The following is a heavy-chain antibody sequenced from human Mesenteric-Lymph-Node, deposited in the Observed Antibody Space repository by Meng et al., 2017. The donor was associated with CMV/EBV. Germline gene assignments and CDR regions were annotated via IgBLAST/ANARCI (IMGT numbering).Heavy chain of an antibody. D-gene: IGHD2-2*01. CDR2: IYYTVYT. Sequence: SETLSLTCIVSGASIRTYYWTWIRQPPGKGLEWIGYIYYTVYTNYNPSLESRVTISVDTSKNQFPLKLSSVTAADTAVYYCASGTYYCSSTSCYPDVWGQGTTVTVSS. J-gene: IGHJ6*02. CDR1: GASIRTYY. V-gene: IGHV4-59*01. CDR3: ASGTYYCSSTSCYPDV.